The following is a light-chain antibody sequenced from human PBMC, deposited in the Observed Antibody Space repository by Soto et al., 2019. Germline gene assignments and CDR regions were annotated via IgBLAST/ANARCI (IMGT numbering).Light chain of an antibody. CDR1: QSVSSN. V-gene: IGKV3D-15*01. Sequence: EIVMTQSPATLSVSPGERATLSCGASQSVSSNLAWYQQKPGQAPRLLIYGASNRATGIPARFSGSGSGTEFTLTISSLQSEDFAVYYCQQYNNWPLTFGGGTKVDI. J-gene: IGKJ4*01. CDR3: QQYNNWPLT. CDR2: GAS.